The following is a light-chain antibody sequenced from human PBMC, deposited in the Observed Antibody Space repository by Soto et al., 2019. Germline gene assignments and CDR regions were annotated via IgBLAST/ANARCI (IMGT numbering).Light chain of an antibody. CDR3: QQYYSYPRT. Sequence: AIRMTQSPSSFSASTGDRVTITCRASQGISSYLAWYQQKPGKAPKLLIYAASTLQSGVPSRFSGSGSGTDFTLSYSCLQSEDCATYYCQQYYSYPRTVGQGTKVEIK. CDR1: QGISSY. J-gene: IGKJ1*01. CDR2: AAS. V-gene: IGKV1-8*01.